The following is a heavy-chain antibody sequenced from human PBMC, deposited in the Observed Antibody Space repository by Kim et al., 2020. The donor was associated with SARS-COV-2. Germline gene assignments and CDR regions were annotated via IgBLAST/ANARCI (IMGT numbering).Heavy chain of an antibody. CDR1: GGSFSGYY. Sequence: SETLSLTCAVYGGSFSGYYWSWIRQPPGKGLEWIGEINHSGSTNYNPSLKIRVTISVDTSKNQFPLKLTSMTAADTAVYYCARGTRQWLVRGPYYYYMDVWRKGNSDSVPS. V-gene: IGHV4-34*01. CDR3: ARGTRQWLVRGPYYYYMDV. D-gene: IGHD6-19*01. J-gene: IGHJ6*03. CDR2: INHSGST.